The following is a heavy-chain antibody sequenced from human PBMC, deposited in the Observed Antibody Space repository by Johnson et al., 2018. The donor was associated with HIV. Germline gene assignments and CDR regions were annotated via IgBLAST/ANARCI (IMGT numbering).Heavy chain of an antibody. J-gene: IGHJ3*02. Sequence: QVQLVESGGGVVQPGRSLRLSCAASGFTFSSYAMHWVRQAPGKGLEWVAVISYDGSNKYYADSVKGRFTISRDNSKNTVYLQLNSLRVEDTAVYYCAKGISGYSDAFDIWG. V-gene: IGHV3-30*04. D-gene: IGHD3-10*01. CDR1: GFTFSSYA. CDR3: AKGISGYSDAFDI. CDR2: ISYDGSNK.